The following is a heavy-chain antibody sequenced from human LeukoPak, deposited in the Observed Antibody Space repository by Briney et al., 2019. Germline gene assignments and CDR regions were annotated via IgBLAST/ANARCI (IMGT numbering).Heavy chain of an antibody. CDR2: ISSSSSTI. V-gene: IGHV3-48*02. D-gene: IGHD3-22*01. J-gene: IGHJ4*02. CDR1: GFTFSSYS. CDR3: ARERSRDYYDSSGYYYGY. Sequence: GRSLRLSCAASGFTFSSYSMNWVRQAPGKGLEWVSYISSSSSTIYYADSVKGRFTISRDNAKNSLYLQMNSLRDEDTAVYYCARERSRDYYDSSGYYYGYWGQGTLVTVSS.